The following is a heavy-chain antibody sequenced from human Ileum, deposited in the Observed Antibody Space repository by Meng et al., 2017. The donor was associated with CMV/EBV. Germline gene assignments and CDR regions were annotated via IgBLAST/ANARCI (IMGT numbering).Heavy chain of an antibody. J-gene: IGHJ4*02. D-gene: IGHD2-2*02. Sequence: GESLKISCAASHFTFHDYSMHWVRQPPGKGLEWVGRIKSKTDGGTTDYAAPVKGRFTISRDDSKNTLYLQMNSLKTEDTAVYYCTSVGYCSSTSCYTVDYWGQGTLVTVSS. CDR2: IKSKTDGGTT. CDR3: TSVGYCSSTSCYTVDY. V-gene: IGHV3-15*07. CDR1: HFTFHDYS.